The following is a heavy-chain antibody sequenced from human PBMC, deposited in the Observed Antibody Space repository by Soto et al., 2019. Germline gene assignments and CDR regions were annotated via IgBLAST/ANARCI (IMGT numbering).Heavy chain of an antibody. D-gene: IGHD3-10*01. V-gene: IGHV3-30*18. Sequence: QVQLVESGGGVVQPGRSLRLSCAASGFTFSSYGMHWVRQAPGKGLEWVAVISYDGSNKYYADSVKGRFTISRDNSKNPLYLQMNSLRAEDTAVYYCAQDRAFDYWGQGTLVTVSS. CDR3: AQDRAFDY. CDR2: ISYDGSNK. CDR1: GFTFSSYG. J-gene: IGHJ4*02.